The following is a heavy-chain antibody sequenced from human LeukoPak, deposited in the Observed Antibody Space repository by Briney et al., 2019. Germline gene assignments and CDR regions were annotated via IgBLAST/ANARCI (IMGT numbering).Heavy chain of an antibody. Sequence: GGSLRLSCAASGFTFSNYWMSWVRQAPGKGLEWVASIKQDGSEKYYVDSVKGRFTISRDNAKNSLYLQMNSLRAEDTALYYCARAPGEGWFDPWGQGTLVTVSS. J-gene: IGHJ5*02. D-gene: IGHD4-17*01. V-gene: IGHV3-7*01. CDR1: GFTFSNYW. CDR3: ARAPGEGWFDP. CDR2: IKQDGSEK.